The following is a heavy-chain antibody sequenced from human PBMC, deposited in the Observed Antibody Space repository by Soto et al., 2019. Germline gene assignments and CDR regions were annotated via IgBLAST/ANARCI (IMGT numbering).Heavy chain of an antibody. V-gene: IGHV3-23*01. CDR3: AKLWGWRPAGFDY. CDR2: ISGSGGST. D-gene: IGHD2-2*01. J-gene: IGHJ4*02. Sequence: PGGSLRLSCAASGFTFSSYAMSWVRQAPGKGLEWVSAISGSGGSTYYADSVKGRSTISRDNSKNTLYLQMNSLRAEDTAVYYCAKLWGWRPAGFDYWGQGTLVTVSS. CDR1: GFTFSSYA.